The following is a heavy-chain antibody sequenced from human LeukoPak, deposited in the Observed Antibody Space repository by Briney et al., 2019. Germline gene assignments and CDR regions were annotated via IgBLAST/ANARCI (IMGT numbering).Heavy chain of an antibody. D-gene: IGHD5-24*01. CDR1: GFGFNTYA. Sequence: GGSLRLSCAASGFGFNTYAMHWARQAPGKGLEYVSAISSNGDSTYYANYVKGRFTISRDNSKKTLFLQMGSLRAEDMAVYYCVRDSGGDAYNDYFDSWGQGTLVTVSS. V-gene: IGHV3-64*01. CDR2: ISSNGDST. CDR3: VRDSGGDAYNDYFDS. J-gene: IGHJ4*02.